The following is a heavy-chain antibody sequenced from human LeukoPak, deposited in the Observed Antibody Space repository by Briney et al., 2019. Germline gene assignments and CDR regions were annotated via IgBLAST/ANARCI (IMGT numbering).Heavy chain of an antibody. CDR2: INAGNGNT. CDR1: GYTFTSYA. Sequence: ASVKVSCKASGYTFTSYAMHWVRQAPGQRLEWMGWINAGNGNTKYSQKFQGRVTITRDTSASTAYMELSSLRSEDTAVYYCAAIRGGGKSAYWFDPWGQGNPGHRLL. CDR3: AAIRGGGKSAYWFDP. J-gene: IGHJ5*02. D-gene: IGHD3-10*01. V-gene: IGHV1-3*01.